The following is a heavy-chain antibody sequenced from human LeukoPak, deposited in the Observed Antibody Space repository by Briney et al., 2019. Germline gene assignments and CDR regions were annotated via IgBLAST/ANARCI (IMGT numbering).Heavy chain of an antibody. Sequence: ASVKASCKASGYTLTGYYMHWVRQAPGQGLEWMGWINPNSGGTNYAQKFQGRVTMTRDTSISTAYMELSRLRSDDTAVYYCARVDVVVPGYMDVWGKGTTVTVSS. V-gene: IGHV1-2*02. J-gene: IGHJ6*03. CDR2: INPNSGGT. CDR1: GYTLTGYY. D-gene: IGHD2-2*01. CDR3: ARVDVVVPGYMDV.